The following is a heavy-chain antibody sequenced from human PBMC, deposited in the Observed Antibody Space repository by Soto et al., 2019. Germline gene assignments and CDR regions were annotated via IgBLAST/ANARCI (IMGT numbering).Heavy chain of an antibody. J-gene: IGHJ3*02. CDR2: IYYNGST. Sequence: QVQLQESGPGLVKPSQTLSLTCTVSGGSISSGEYFWSWIRQPPGKGLEWIAYIYYNGSTYYNPSHKSRVTISVDTSKNQLSLTLSSVTAADTAAYYCARVLQLWLNAFDIWGQGTMVTVSS. CDR3: ARVLQLWLNAFDI. CDR1: GGSISSGEYF. D-gene: IGHD5-18*01. V-gene: IGHV4-30-4*01.